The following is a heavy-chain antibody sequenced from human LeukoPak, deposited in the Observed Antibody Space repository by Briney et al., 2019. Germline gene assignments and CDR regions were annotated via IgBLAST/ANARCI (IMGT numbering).Heavy chain of an antibody. CDR3: ARDYSSGWPNFDY. J-gene: IGHJ4*02. CDR1: GYTFTSYG. V-gene: IGHV1-18*01. D-gene: IGHD6-19*01. CDR2: VSTYNGNT. Sequence: ASVKVSCKASGYTFTSYGISWVRQAPGQGLEWMGWVSTYNGNTNYAHNLQGRVTMTRDTSTSTAYMELRSLRSDDTAVYYCARDYSSGWPNFDYWGQGALVTVSS.